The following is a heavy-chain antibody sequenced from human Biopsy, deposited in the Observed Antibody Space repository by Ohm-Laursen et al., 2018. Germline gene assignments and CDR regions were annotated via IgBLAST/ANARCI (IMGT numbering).Heavy chain of an antibody. CDR1: GYTFTGYH. J-gene: IGHJ5*02. CDR3: TRGGYYYDSLAYYYWFDP. Sequence: ASVNASCKASGYTFTGYHAHWVRQAPGQGLEWMGWINAKTGDTNYAQKFQGRVTMTRDTTISTAYVDLSCLGFDDTAVYYCTRGGYYYDSLAYYYWFDPWGQGTLVTVSS. V-gene: IGHV1-2*02. D-gene: IGHD3-22*01. CDR2: INAKTGDT.